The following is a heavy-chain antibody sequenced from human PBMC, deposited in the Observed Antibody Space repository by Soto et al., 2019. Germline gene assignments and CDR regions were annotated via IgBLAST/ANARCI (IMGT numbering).Heavy chain of an antibody. V-gene: IGHV1-46*03. CDR2: INPSGGST. J-gene: IGHJ3*02. D-gene: IGHD6-19*01. CDR3: ARPVKGSGWYAAFDT. CDR1: GYSVTISE. Sequence: VKIARASSGYSVTISEVAVLLKAPGQGLEWMGIINPSGGSTSYAQKFKGRVTMTRDTSTSTVYMELSSLRSEDTAVYYCARPVKGSGWYAAFDTWGQGTMVTVSS.